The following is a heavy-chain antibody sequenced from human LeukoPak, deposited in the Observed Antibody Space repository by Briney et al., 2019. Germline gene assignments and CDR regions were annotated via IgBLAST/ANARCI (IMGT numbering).Heavy chain of an antibody. CDR1: GGSFSGYY. V-gene: IGHV4-34*01. CDR2: INHSGST. D-gene: IGHD5-12*01. Sequence: PSETLSLTCAVYGGSFSGYYWSWIRQPPGKGLEWIGEINHSGSTNYNPSLKSRVTISVDTSKNQFSLKLSSVTAADTAVYYCARVGERWLQLRFAFDIWGQGTMVTVSS. CDR3: ARVGERWLQLRFAFDI. J-gene: IGHJ3*02.